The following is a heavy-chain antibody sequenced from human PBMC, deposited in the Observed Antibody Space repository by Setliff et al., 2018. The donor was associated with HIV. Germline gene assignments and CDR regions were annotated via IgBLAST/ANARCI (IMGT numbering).Heavy chain of an antibody. J-gene: IGHJ4*02. Sequence: SETLSLTCAVYGESFSDYSWNWVRQPPGKGLEWIGDISYDGSTNYIPSLKSRVTISVDKSKNQFSLRLNSVTVADTAVYFCARVSGDYVFDYWGQGTLVTVSS. CDR2: ISYDGST. V-gene: IGHV4-34*01. CDR1: GESFSDYS. CDR3: ARVSGDYVFDY. D-gene: IGHD4-17*01.